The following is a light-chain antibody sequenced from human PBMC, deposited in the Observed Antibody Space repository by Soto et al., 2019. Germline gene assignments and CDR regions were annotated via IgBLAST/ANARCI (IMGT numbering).Light chain of an antibody. J-gene: IGLJ1*01. CDR1: SSDVGGYNY. CDR2: DVS. CDR3: SSYTRNSTPAYV. Sequence: QSVLTQPASVSGSPGQSITISCTGTSSDVGGYNYVSWYQQHPGKAPKLMIYDVSNRPSGVSNRFSGSKSGNTASLTISGLQAEDEADYYCSSYTRNSTPAYVFGTGNMVTVL. V-gene: IGLV2-14*01.